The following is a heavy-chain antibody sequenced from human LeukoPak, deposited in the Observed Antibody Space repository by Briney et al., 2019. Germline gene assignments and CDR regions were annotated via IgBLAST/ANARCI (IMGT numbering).Heavy chain of an antibody. D-gene: IGHD4-17*01. Sequence: GGSLRLSCLASGFTFSSYSMSWVRQAPGKGLEWVSAISPDDSTAYYADSVKGRFTVSRDNSRNTLYLLLNSLRAEDTAVYYCAKDLSSDYGDFYDGFDIWGQGTMVTVSS. CDR2: ISPDDSTA. CDR1: GFTFSSYS. CDR3: AKDLSSDYGDFYDGFDI. V-gene: IGHV3-23*01. J-gene: IGHJ3*02.